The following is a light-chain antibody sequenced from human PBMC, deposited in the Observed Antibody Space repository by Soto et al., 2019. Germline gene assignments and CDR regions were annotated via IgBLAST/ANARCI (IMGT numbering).Light chain of an antibody. J-gene: IGLJ1*01. Sequence: QSALAQPASVSGSPGQSITISCTGTSSDVGGYNFVSWYQQHPGKAPKLMIYDVANRPSGVSHRFSGSKSGNTDSLTISGLPAEDEADYYCSSLTGFNSFVFGTGTKLTVL. CDR1: SSDVGGYNF. CDR3: SSLTGFNSFV. CDR2: DVA. V-gene: IGLV2-14*01.